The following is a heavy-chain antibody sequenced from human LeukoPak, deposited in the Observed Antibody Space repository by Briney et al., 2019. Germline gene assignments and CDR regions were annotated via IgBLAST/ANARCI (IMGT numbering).Heavy chain of an antibody. CDR1: GYTFTSYG. CDR2: ISAYNGNT. D-gene: IGHD3-10*01. J-gene: IGHJ3*02. Sequence: ASVKVSCKASGYTFTSYGISWVRQAPGQGLEWMGWISAYNGNTNYAQKLQGRVTMTTDTSTSTAYMELRSLRSGDTAVYYCARAVRGSGGRGAFDIWGQGTMVTVSS. CDR3: ARAVRGSGGRGAFDI. V-gene: IGHV1-18*01.